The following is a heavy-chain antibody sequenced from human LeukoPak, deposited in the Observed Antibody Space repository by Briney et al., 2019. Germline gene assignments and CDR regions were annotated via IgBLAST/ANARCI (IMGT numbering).Heavy chain of an antibody. D-gene: IGHD3-9*01. Sequence: GGSLRLSCVASGCTFTNYAMSWVRQAPGKGLEWVSAITGSDGSSYYADSVKGRFTISRDNSKNTLSLQVNSLRAEDTAVYYCAKWGDYDILTGYYVPDYWGQGTLVTVSS. V-gene: IGHV3-23*01. CDR3: AKWGDYDILTGYYVPDY. J-gene: IGHJ4*02. CDR2: ITGSDGSS. CDR1: GCTFTNYA.